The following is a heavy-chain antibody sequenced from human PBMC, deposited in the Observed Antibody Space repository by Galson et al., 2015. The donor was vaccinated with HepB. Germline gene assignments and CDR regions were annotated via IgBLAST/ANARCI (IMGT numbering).Heavy chain of an antibody. J-gene: IGHJ6*02. CDR3: ATVGYCSSISCDALPGMDV. Sequence: SVKVSCKVSRYTLPDLSMHWVRQAPGKGLEWMGGFDYIEGDMIYAQKFQGRVTMTEDTSTNTVYMELSSLKSEDTAVYYCATVGYCSSISCDALPGMDVWGQGTTVTVSS. CDR2: FDYIEGDM. CDR1: RYTLPDLS. V-gene: IGHV1-24*01. D-gene: IGHD2-2*01.